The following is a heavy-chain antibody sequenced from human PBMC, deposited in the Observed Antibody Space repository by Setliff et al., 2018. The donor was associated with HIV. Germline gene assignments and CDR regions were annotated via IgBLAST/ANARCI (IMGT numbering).Heavy chain of an antibody. CDR3: ARGDTAPIYPNYMDV. Sequence: GGSLRLSCAASGFTFSSYGMHWVRQAPGKGLEWVAVIWYDGSYIYYADSMKGRFTISRDDAKNSLYLQMNSLRVEGTAVYYCARGDTAPIYPNYMDVWGKGTTVTVSS. D-gene: IGHD3-16*01. V-gene: IGHV3-33*03. CDR2: IWYDGSYI. J-gene: IGHJ6*03. CDR1: GFTFSSYG.